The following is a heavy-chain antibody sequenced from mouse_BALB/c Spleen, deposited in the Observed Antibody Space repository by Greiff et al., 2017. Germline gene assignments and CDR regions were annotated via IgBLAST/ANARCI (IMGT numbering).Heavy chain of an antibody. V-gene: IGHV1-4*02. Sequence: VQLQQSAAELARPGASVKMSCKASGYTFTSYTMHWVKQRPGQGLEWIGYINPSSGYTEYNQKFKDKTTLTADKSSSTAYMQLSSLTSEDSAVYYCARSGALRPVFDYWGQGTTLTVSS. CDR2: INPSSGYT. D-gene: IGHD1-2*01. CDR1: GYTFTSYT. J-gene: IGHJ2*01. CDR3: ARSGALRPVFDY.